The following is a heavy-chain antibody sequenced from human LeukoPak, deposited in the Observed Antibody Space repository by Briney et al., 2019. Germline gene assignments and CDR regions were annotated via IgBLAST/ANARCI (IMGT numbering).Heavy chain of an antibody. CDR1: GFTFCRLW. J-gene: IGHJ4*02. CDR3: ATGVKSAYEY. Sequence: GGSLRLSCEGSGFTFCRLWMLWVRQAPGKGLSWVSVITSDGRTTTYADSVKGRFTISRDNAKNMLYLQMSSVRAEDTAVYFCATGVKSAYEYWGQGTLVTVSS. D-gene: IGHD3-3*01. CDR2: ITSDGRTT. V-gene: IGHV3-74*01.